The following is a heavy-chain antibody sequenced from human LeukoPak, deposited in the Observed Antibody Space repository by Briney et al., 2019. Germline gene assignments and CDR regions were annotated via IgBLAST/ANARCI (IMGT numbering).Heavy chain of an antibody. CDR2: IYTSGST. Sequence: TSETLSLTCTVSGGSISSGSYYWSWIRQPAGKGLEWIGRIYTSGSTNYNPSLKSRVTISVDTSKNQFSLKLSSVTAAGTAVYYCARDRAVLGYCSSTSCYAGLNWFDPWGQGTLVTVSS. V-gene: IGHV4-61*02. J-gene: IGHJ5*02. D-gene: IGHD2-2*01. CDR3: ARDRAVLGYCSSTSCYAGLNWFDP. CDR1: GGSISSGSYY.